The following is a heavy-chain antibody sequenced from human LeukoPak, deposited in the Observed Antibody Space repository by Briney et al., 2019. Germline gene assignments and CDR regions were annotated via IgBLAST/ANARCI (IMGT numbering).Heavy chain of an antibody. V-gene: IGHV1-69*01. Sequence: SVKVSCKASGGAFSNYAISWVRQAPGQGLEGMGGIIPPFGTPNYGQKFQGRVTITADESTRTVHMELSSLRSDDTAVYYCARARRVTTVRGSGVIHYYYYMDVWGKGTTVTVSS. CDR3: ARARRVTTVRGSGVIHYYYYMDV. J-gene: IGHJ6*03. CDR2: IIPPFGTP. D-gene: IGHD3-10*01. CDR1: GGAFSNYA.